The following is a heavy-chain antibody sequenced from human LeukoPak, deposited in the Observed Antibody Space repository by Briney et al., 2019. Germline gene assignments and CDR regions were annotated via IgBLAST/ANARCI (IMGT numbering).Heavy chain of an antibody. CDR1: GGTFSSYA. J-gene: IGHJ5*02. CDR3: ARSFLWYNWNYDNRFDP. Sequence: SVKVSCKASGGTFSSYAISWVRQAPGQGLEWMGRIIPILGIANYAQKFQGRVTITADKSTSTAYMELSSLRSEDTAVYYCARSFLWYNWNYDNRFDPWGQGTLVTVSS. V-gene: IGHV1-69*04. CDR2: IIPILGIA. D-gene: IGHD1-7*01.